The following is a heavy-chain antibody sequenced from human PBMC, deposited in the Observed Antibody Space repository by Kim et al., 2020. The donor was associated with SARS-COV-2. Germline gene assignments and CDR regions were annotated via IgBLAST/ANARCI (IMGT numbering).Heavy chain of an antibody. CDR2: FDPEDGET. D-gene: IGHD3-10*01. V-gene: IGHV1-24*01. CDR1: GYTLTELS. CDR3: ATGRPYYYGSGSYYSY. J-gene: IGHJ4*02. Sequence: ASVKVSCKVSGYTLTELSMHWVRQAPGKGLEWMGGFDPEDGETIYAQKFQGRVTMTEDTSTDTAYMELSSLRSEDTAVYYCATGRPYYYGSGSYYSYWGQGTLVTVSS.